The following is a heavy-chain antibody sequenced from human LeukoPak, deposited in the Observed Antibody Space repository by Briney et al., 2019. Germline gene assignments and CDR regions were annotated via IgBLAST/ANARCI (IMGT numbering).Heavy chain of an antibody. V-gene: IGHV3-15*01. CDR3: TTVGNRGPYYYYYYMDV. Sequence: GGSLRLSCAASGFTFSNAWMSWVRQAPGKGLDWVGRIKSKTDGGTADYAAPVKGRFTISRDDSKNTLYLQMNSLKTEDTAVYYCTTVGNRGPYYYYYYMDVWGKGTTVTVSS. D-gene: IGHD1/OR15-1a*01. CDR1: GFTFSNAW. J-gene: IGHJ6*03. CDR2: IKSKTDGGTA.